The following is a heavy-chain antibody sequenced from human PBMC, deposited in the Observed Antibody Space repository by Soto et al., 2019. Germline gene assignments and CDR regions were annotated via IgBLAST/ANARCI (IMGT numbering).Heavy chain of an antibody. CDR1: GGSFSGYY. J-gene: IGHJ1*01. Sequence: KTSETLSLTCAVYGGSFSGYYWSWIRQPPGKGLEWIGEINHSGSTNYNPSLKSRVTISVDTSKNQFSLKLSSVTAADTAVYYCARGPGIQLWLPVHFQHWGQGTLVTVS. CDR3: ARGPGIQLWLPVHFQH. D-gene: IGHD5-18*01. CDR2: INHSGST. V-gene: IGHV4-34*01.